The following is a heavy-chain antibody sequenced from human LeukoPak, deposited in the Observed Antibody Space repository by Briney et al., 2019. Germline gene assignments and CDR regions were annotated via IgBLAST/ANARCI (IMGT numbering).Heavy chain of an antibody. V-gene: IGHV4-30-4*08. CDR3: ARMYYYDSSGYYRAGSIVP. Sequence: TSSETLSLTCTVSGGSISRGDYYWSWIRQPPGKGLEWIGYIYYSGSTYYNPSLKSRVTILVDTSKNQFSLKLSSVTAADTDVYYCARMYYYDSSGYYRAGSIVPWGQGTLVTVSS. D-gene: IGHD3-22*01. CDR2: IYYSGST. J-gene: IGHJ5*02. CDR1: GGSISRGDYY.